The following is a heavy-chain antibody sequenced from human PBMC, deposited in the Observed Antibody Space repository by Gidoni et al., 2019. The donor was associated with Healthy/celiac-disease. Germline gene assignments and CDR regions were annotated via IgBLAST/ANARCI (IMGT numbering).Heavy chain of an antibody. CDR3: ARASVVGVAATPLPYGMDV. D-gene: IGHD2-15*01. CDR1: GYTFTGYY. J-gene: IGHJ6*02. Sequence: QVQLVQSGAEVKKPGASVKVSCKASGYTFTGYYMHWVRQAPGQGLEWMGWINPNSGGTNYAQKFQGRVTMTRDTSISTAYMERSRLRSDDTAVYYCARASVVGVAATPLPYGMDVGGQGTTVTVSS. V-gene: IGHV1-2*02. CDR2: INPNSGGT.